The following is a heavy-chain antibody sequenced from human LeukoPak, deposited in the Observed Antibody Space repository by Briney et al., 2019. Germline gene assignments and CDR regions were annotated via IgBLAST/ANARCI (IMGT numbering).Heavy chain of an antibody. CDR3: ARGYCTSSSCYNDY. D-gene: IGHD2-2*02. Sequence: GGSLRLSCAASGFPFSGYGMHWVRQAPGKGLEWVATMSFDVNNKYYADSVRGRFTISRDNSKNTLYLQMNSLRAEDTAVYSCARGYCTSSSCYNDYWGQGTLVTVSS. J-gene: IGHJ4*02. CDR2: MSFDVNNK. V-gene: IGHV3-30*19. CDR1: GFPFSGYG.